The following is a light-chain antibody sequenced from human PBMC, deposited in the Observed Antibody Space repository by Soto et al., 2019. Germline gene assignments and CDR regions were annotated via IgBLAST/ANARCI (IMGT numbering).Light chain of an antibody. CDR1: QSISNY. J-gene: IGKJ1*01. Sequence: DIQMTQSPSSLSASVGDRVTITCGASQSISNYLNWYQQKPGKAPKLLIYAASSMQSGVPSRFSGSGSETDFTLTISSLQPDDSATYYCQQSFSPLWTFGQGTKVEV. CDR2: AAS. CDR3: QQSFSPLWT. V-gene: IGKV1-39*01.